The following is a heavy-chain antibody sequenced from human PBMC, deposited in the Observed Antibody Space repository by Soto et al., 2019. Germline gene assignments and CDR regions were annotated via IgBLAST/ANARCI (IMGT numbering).Heavy chain of an antibody. Sequence: QLQLQESGPGLVKPSETLSLTCSVSGGSISSSSYYWGWIRQPPGKGLEWLGSIYYSGSTYYNPSLKSRVTTSVDTSKNQFSLKLSSVTAADTAVYYCARHTPAISISDHWGQGTLVTVSS. V-gene: IGHV4-39*01. CDR1: GGSISSSSYY. J-gene: IGHJ4*02. D-gene: IGHD2-15*01. CDR2: IYYSGST. CDR3: ARHTPAISISDH.